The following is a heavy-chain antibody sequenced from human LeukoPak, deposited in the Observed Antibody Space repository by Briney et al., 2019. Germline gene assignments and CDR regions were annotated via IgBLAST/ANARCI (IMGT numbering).Heavy chain of an antibody. CDR3: ARDSGSGSYSGY. V-gene: IGHV3-74*01. J-gene: IGHJ4*02. CDR1: GFTFSSDW. CDR2: INPDGSVT. D-gene: IGHD3-10*01. Sequence: PGGSLRLSCAASGFTFSSDWMHWVRQGPGKGLVWVSRINPDGSVTSHADSVRGRFTISRDNAKNTLYLQMNSLRAEDTAVYYCARDSGSGSYSGYWGLGTRVTVSS.